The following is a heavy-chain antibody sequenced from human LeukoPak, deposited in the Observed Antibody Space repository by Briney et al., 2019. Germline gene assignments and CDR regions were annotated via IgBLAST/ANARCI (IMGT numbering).Heavy chain of an antibody. J-gene: IGHJ4*02. Sequence: GGSLRLSCAASGFTFSSSALSWVRQAPGKGLEWVSTIYSGGGNADYADSVKGRFTISRDNSKNTVYLQMNSPRVEDTAVYFCAKWDSYSYYVYWGPGTQVAVSS. CDR2: IYSGGGNA. D-gene: IGHD3-16*01. CDR1: GFTFSSSA. CDR3: AKWDSYSYYVY. V-gene: IGHV3-23*01.